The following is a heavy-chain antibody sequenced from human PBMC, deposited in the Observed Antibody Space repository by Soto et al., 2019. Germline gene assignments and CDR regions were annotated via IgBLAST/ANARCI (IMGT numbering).Heavy chain of an antibody. CDR3: VREGVDNWFDP. Sequence: QVQLQESGPGLVKPSQTLSLTCTVSGGSISSGDYYWSWIRQPPGKGLECIGYIYYSGSTFYNPSLKNPVTISLDTSKIQFSLKLSSVPASDTAVYYCVREGVDNWFDPWGQGTLVTVSS. D-gene: IGHD3-16*01. V-gene: IGHV4-30-4*01. J-gene: IGHJ5*02. CDR1: GGSISSGDYY. CDR2: IYYSGST.